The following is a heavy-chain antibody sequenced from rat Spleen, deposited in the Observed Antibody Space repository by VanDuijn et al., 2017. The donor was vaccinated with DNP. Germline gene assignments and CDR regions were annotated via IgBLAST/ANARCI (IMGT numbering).Heavy chain of an antibody. V-gene: IGHV5-7*01. CDR3: ARPDA. Sequence: EVELMESGGGLVQPGRSLKLSCAASGFTFSDYNMAWVRQAPKKGLEWVATISYDGSSTYYRDSVRGRFSISRDNGKSTLYLLMDSLRSEDTATYYCARPDAWGQGTSVTVSS. CDR1: GFTFSDYN. CDR2: ISYDGSST. J-gene: IGHJ4*01.